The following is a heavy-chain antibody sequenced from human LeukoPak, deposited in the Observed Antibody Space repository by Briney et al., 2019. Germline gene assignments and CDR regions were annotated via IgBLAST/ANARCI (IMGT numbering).Heavy chain of an antibody. CDR3: ARHRGDCSSTSCYTGADY. V-gene: IGHV5-51*01. CDR2: IYPGDSDT. D-gene: IGHD2-2*02. J-gene: IGHJ4*02. Sequence: GESLKISCKGSGYSFTSYWIGWVRPMPGKGLGWMGIIYPGDSDTRYSPSFQGQVTISADKSISTAYLQWSSLKASDTAMYYCARHRGDCSSTSCYTGADYWGQGTLVTVSS. CDR1: GYSFTSYW.